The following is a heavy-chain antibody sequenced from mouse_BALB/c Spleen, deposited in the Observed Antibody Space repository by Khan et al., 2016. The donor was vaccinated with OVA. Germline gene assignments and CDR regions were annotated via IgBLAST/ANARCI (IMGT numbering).Heavy chain of an antibody. D-gene: IGHD2-13*01. CDR1: GFTFSDYY. V-gene: IGHV5-4*02. CDR2: IIDGGSYT. J-gene: IGHJ3*01. CDR3: GRGYYGDPFAY. Sequence: EVELVESGGGLVKPGGSLTLSCAASGFTFSDYYMYWVRQTPEKRLEWVATIIDGGSYTYYPDSMKGRFTISRDDAENNLFLQMSSLRTEDTARYYCGRGYYGDPFAYWGQGTLVTVSA.